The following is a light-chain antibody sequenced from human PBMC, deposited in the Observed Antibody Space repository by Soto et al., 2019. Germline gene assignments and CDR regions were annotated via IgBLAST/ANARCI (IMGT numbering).Light chain of an antibody. J-gene: IGKJ1*01. CDR1: QRILYSSNNKNY. V-gene: IGKV4-1*01. CDR2: WAS. CDR3: QQYYTTPWT. Sequence: DIVMTQSPDSLAVSLGERATINCKSSQRILYSSNNKNYLAWYQQKPGQPPKLLFYWASTRESGVPHRFSGSGSGTDFTLTISSLQPEDVEVYYCQQYYTTPWTFGQGTKVDI.